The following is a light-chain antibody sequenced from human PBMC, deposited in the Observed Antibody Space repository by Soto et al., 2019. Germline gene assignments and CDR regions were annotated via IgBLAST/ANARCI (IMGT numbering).Light chain of an antibody. Sequence: QSVLTQPPSASGSPGQSVTISCTGTSSDVGDYNYVSWYQHHPDKAPKLMIYEVNKRPSGVPDRFSGSKSGNTASLTVSGLQAEDEADYYCTSYAGGNNFVIFGGGTQLTVL. CDR2: EVN. CDR3: TSYAGGNNFVI. V-gene: IGLV2-8*01. J-gene: IGLJ2*01. CDR1: SSDVGDYNY.